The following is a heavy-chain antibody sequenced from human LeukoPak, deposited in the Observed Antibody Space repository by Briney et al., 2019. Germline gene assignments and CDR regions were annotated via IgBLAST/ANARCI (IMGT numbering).Heavy chain of an antibody. CDR1: GGSFSGYY. CDR2: INHSGST. D-gene: IGHD1-20*01. Sequence: SETLSLTCAVYGGSFSGYYWSWIRQPPGKGLEWIGEINHSGSTNYNPSLKSRVTISVDTSKNQFSLKLSSVTAADTAVYYCARDESTRYNWKGDAFDIWGQGTMVTVSS. J-gene: IGHJ3*02. V-gene: IGHV4-34*01. CDR3: ARDESTRYNWKGDAFDI.